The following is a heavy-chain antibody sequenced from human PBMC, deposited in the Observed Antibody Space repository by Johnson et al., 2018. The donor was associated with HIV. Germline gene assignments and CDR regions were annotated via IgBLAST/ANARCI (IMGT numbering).Heavy chain of an antibody. D-gene: IGHD2-8*01. J-gene: IGHJ3*02. V-gene: IGHV3-7*01. Sequence: EVQLVESGGGLVQPGGSLRLSCAASGFNFGGYWMSWVRQAPGKGLEWVANIKQDGSEKYYADSVKGRFTISRDNSKNTLYLQMNSLRAEDTAGYYCARDQNIVLMVYAAPGAFDIWGQGTMVTVSS. CDR2: IKQDGSEK. CDR1: GFNFGGYW. CDR3: ARDQNIVLMVYAAPGAFDI.